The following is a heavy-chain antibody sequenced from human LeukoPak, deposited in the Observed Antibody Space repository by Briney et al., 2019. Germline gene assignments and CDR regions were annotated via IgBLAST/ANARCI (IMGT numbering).Heavy chain of an antibody. D-gene: IGHD5-12*01. CDR2: IIPILGIA. CDR1: GGTFSSYA. Sequence: SVKVSCKASGGTFSSYAISWVRQAPGRGLEWMGRIIPILGIANYAQKFQGRVTITADKSTSTAYMELSSLRSEDTAVYYCARDLEPIVATILGSYYGMDVWGQGTTVTVSS. V-gene: IGHV1-69*04. CDR3: ARDLEPIVATILGSYYGMDV. J-gene: IGHJ6*02.